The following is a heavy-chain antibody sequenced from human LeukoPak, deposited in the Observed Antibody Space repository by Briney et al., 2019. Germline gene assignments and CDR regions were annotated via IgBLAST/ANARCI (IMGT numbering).Heavy chain of an antibody. J-gene: IGHJ4*02. Sequence: SETLSLTCTVSGDSVSNGNYYWSWLRQPPGKALEWIGYIYYTGSTYYNPSLEGRVTISVDTSRNQFSVKLSSVTAADTAVYYCARSQNYYGSGDYWSQGTLVTVSS. CDR3: ARSQNYYGSGDY. D-gene: IGHD3-10*01. CDR2: IYYTGST. CDR1: GDSVSNGNYY. V-gene: IGHV4-61*01.